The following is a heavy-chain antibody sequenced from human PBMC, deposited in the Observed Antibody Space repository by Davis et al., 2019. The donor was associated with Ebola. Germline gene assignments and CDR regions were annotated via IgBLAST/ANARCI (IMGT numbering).Heavy chain of an antibody. J-gene: IGHJ4*02. CDR2: INTNTGNP. CDR3: ARVYCSSTSCRALDY. V-gene: IGHV7-4-1*02. CDR1: GYTFTSYY. D-gene: IGHD2-2*01. Sequence: ASVKVSCKASGYTFTSYYMHWVRQAPGQGLEWMGWINTNTGNPTYAQGFTGRFVFSLDTSVSTAYLQISSLKAEDTAVYYCARVYCSSTSCRALDYWGQGTLVTVSS.